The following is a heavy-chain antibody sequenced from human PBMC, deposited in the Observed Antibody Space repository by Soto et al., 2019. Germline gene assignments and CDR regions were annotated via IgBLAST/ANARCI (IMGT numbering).Heavy chain of an antibody. D-gene: IGHD6-13*01. CDR1: GFAFSFYA. Sequence: PRGSLRLSCVGSGFAFSFYAMTWVRQAPGKGLEWVSGIGGTGARTHYADSVKARFTISRDNSKNTLYLQMNSLRAEDTAVYYCTSTYSSNWYAGNWGQGTLVTVSS. CDR2: IGGTGART. V-gene: IGHV3-23*01. CDR3: TSTYSSNWYAGN. J-gene: IGHJ4*02.